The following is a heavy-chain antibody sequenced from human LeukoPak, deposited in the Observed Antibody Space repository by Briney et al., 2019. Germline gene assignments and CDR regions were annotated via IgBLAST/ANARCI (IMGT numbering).Heavy chain of an antibody. CDR3: AREKTSSGTGWLDP. V-gene: IGHV3-21*01. CDR1: GFTFQSHS. Sequence: PGGSLRLSCVASGFTFQSHSMNWVRQAPGKGLEWVASMSGSTTFMYYSDSVKGRFTISRDNVKNSVYLQMNSLRVEDTAIYYCAREKTSSGTGWLDPWGQGTLVTVSS. J-gene: IGHJ5*02. D-gene: IGHD2-8*02. CDR2: MSGSTTFM.